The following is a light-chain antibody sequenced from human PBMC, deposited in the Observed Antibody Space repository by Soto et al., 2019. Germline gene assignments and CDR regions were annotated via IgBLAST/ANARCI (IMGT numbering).Light chain of an antibody. CDR2: KAS. CDR1: QSINTW. Sequence: DIQMTQSPSTLSASVGDRVTITCRASQSINTWLAWYRQKPGKAPNLLIYKASSLESGVPSRFSGSGSGTEFTLTISSLQPDDFATYHCQQYNTYPWTFGQGTKVEIK. CDR3: QQYNTYPWT. V-gene: IGKV1-5*03. J-gene: IGKJ1*01.